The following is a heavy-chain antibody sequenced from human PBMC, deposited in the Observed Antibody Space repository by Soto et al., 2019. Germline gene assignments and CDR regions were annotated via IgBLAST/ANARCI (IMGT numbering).Heavy chain of an antibody. J-gene: IGHJ5*02. CDR1: GFTFSSYG. Sequence: GGSLRFSCAASGFTFSSYGMHWVRQAPGKGLEWVAVISYDGSNKYYADSVKGRFTISRDNSKNTLYLQMNSLRAEETAVYYCARVPDPPAPFETWGQGTLVTVSS. CDR3: ARVPDPPAPFET. V-gene: IGHV3-30*03. CDR2: ISYDGSNK.